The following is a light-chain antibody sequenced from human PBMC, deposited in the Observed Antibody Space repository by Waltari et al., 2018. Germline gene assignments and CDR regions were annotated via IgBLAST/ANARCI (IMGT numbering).Light chain of an antibody. CDR1: NIGSKN. Sequence: SYVLTQPPSVSVAPGQTARISCDGNNIGSKNVHWYQQKPGQAPVLVVYAEGDRPSGIPELFSVSKSGNTATRTISRVDAGDEADYDCQVWDSGSDQYVFGTVTKVTVL. V-gene: IGLV3-21*02. CDR2: AEG. CDR3: QVWDSGSDQYV. J-gene: IGLJ1*01.